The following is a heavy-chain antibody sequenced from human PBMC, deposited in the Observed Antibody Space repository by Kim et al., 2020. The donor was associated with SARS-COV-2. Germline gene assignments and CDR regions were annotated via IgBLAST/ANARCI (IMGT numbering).Heavy chain of an antibody. J-gene: IGHJ5*02. Sequence: RTNYAHSGRGRCTITRDNAKNTVYLQMNSRRAEDTAVYHCTTDTSYSMCTWGQGTLVTVSS. CDR2: RT. CDR3: TTDTSYSMCT. D-gene: IGHD2-21*01. V-gene: IGHV3-74*01.